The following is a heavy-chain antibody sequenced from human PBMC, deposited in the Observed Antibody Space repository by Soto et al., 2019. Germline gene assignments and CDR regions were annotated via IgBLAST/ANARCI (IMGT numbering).Heavy chain of an antibody. V-gene: IGHV4-30-2*01. CDR1: GGSISSSGYS. J-gene: IGHJ5*02. CDR2: IYHSGST. CDR3: ARHETLHGDYDS. D-gene: IGHD4-17*01. Sequence: SETLSLTCAVSGGSISSSGYSWSWIRQPPGKGLEWIGYIYHSGSTYYNPSLKSRVTISVDRSKNQFSLKLSSVTAADTAVYYCARHETLHGDYDSWGQGTLVTVSS.